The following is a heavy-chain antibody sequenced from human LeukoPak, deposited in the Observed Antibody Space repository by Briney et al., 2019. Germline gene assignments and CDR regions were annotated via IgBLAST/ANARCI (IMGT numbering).Heavy chain of an antibody. D-gene: IGHD3-10*01. V-gene: IGHV3-9*01. Sequence: PGRSLRLSCAASGFTFDDYAMHWVRQAPGKGLEWVSGISWNSGSIGYADSVKGRFTISRDNAKNSLYLQMNSLRAEDTALYYCAKFTGFGESYAFDIWGQGTMVTVSS. J-gene: IGHJ3*02. CDR2: ISWNSGSI. CDR3: AKFTGFGESYAFDI. CDR1: GFTFDDYA.